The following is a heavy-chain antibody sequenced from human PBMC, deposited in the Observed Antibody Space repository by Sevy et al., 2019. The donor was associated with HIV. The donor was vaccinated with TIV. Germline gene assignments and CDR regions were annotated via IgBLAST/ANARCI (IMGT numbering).Heavy chain of an antibody. CDR2: ILYNVRTE. CDR3: ARDSARVIVPTAGFDS. Sequence: GGSLRLSCSASGFNVRSFSMHWVRQAPGKGLEWVAAILYNVRTEEYADSVRGRFTISRDNSKNTVNLEMNSLRVEETALYFCARDSARVIVPTAGFDSWGQGVLVTVSS. CDR1: GFNVRSFS. J-gene: IGHJ5*01. D-gene: IGHD2-21*01. V-gene: IGHV3-33*01.